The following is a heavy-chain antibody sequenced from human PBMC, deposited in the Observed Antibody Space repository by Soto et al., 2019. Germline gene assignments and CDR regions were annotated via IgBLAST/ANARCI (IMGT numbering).Heavy chain of an antibody. CDR1: GGTFSSYA. CDR3: ARAGYYYYSSGYLLFRAFDI. Sequence: SVKVSCKASGGTFSSYAISWVRQAPGQGLEWMGGIIPIFGTANYAQKFQGRVTITADESTSTAYMELSSLRSEDTAVYYCARAGYYYYSSGYLLFRAFDIWGKGTIVIVAS. D-gene: IGHD3-22*01. J-gene: IGHJ3*02. CDR2: IIPIFGTA. V-gene: IGHV1-69*13.